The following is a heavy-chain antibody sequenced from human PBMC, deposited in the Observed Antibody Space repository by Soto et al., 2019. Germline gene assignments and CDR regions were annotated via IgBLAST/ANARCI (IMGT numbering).Heavy chain of an antibody. D-gene: IGHD3-16*02. V-gene: IGHV1-8*01. CDR1: GYTFTSYD. Sequence: QVQLVQSGAEVKKPGASVKVSCKASGYTFTSYDINWVRQATGQGLEGMGWMNPNSGNTGYAQRFQGRVTMTRNTSISTAYMELSSLRSEDTAVYYCARGLNGDYIWGSYRSYYFDYWGQGTLVTVSS. CDR2: MNPNSGNT. CDR3: ARGLNGDYIWGSYRSYYFDY. J-gene: IGHJ4*02.